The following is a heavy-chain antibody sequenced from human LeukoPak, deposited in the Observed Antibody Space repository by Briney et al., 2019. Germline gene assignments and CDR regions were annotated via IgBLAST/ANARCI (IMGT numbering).Heavy chain of an antibody. Sequence: PGGSLRLSCAASGFTFSSYWMSWVRQAPGKGLEGVANTKQDGSEKYYVDSVKGRFTISRDNAKNSLYLQMNSLRAEDTAVYYCARDFTGSSSWYPHFDYWGQGTLVTVSS. D-gene: IGHD6-13*01. CDR1: GFTFSSYW. V-gene: IGHV3-7*01. CDR3: ARDFTGSSSWYPHFDY. CDR2: TKQDGSEK. J-gene: IGHJ4*02.